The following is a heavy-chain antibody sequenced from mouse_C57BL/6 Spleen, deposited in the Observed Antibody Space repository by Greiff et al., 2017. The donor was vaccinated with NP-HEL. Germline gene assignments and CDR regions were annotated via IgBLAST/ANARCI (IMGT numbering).Heavy chain of an antibody. D-gene: IGHD2-5*01. V-gene: IGHV1-53*01. J-gene: IGHJ3*01. Sequence: VQLQQSGTELVKPGASVKLSCKASGYTFTSYWMHWVKQRPGQGLEWIGNINPSNGGTNYNEKFKSKATLTVDKSSSTAYMRLSILTSEDSAVYCCALRGLDSNYGEGVAYWGQGTLVTVSA. CDR2: INPSNGGT. CDR3: ALRGLDSNYGEGVAY. CDR1: GYTFTSYW.